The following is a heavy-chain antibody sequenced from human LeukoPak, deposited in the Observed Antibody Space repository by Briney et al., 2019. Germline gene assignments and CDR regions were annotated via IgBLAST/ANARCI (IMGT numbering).Heavy chain of an antibody. V-gene: IGHV1-2*02. D-gene: IGHD6-13*01. CDR1: GYTFTGYY. J-gene: IGHJ4*02. Sequence: ASVKVSCKASGYTFTGYYMHWVRQAPGQGLEWMGWINPNSGGTNYAQKFQGRVTMTRDTSISTAYMELSRLRSDDTAVYYCARDPADSSSWDPFDYWGQGTLVTVSS. CDR2: INPNSGGT. CDR3: ARDPADSSSWDPFDY.